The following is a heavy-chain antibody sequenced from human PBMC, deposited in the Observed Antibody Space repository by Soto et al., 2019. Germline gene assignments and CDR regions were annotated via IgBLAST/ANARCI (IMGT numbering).Heavy chain of an antibody. V-gene: IGHV1-69*13. D-gene: IGHD3-16*01. CDR1: GGTFSTFG. CDR2: IIPFFGTA. J-gene: IGHJ4*02. Sequence: ASVKVSCKASGGTFSTFGISWVRQAPGQGLEWMGGIIPFFGTAKYSQKSEDGISITADESTNAVYMDLRSLTSEDTAIYYCARSAPMDAGDKYYYDFWGQGALVTVSS. CDR3: ARSAPMDAGDKYYYDF.